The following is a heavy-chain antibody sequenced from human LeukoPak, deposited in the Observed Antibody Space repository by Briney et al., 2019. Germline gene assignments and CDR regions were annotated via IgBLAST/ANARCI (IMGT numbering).Heavy chain of an antibody. CDR1: GFTFSSYE. V-gene: IGHV3-48*03. CDR2: ISSSGSTI. D-gene: IGHD3-3*02. J-gene: IGHJ6*04. CDR3: ARRFAAQLAFVDV. Sequence: GGSLRLSCAASGFTFSSYEMNWVRQAPGKGLEWVSYISSSGSTIYYADSVKGRFTISRDNSKNTLYLQMGSLLPEDMGVYYCARRFAAQLAFVDVWGKGTTVTISS.